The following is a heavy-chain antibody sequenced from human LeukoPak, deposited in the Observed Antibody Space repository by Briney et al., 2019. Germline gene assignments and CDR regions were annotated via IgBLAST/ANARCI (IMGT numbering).Heavy chain of an antibody. CDR2: IYHSGNT. CDR1: GDSISSSHW. Sequence: NPSETLSLTCAVSGDSISSSHWWSWVRQSLGKGLEWIGEIYHSGNTNYNPSLKSRAAISLDKSSNQFSLRLTSVTAADTAMYFCAREEMPGKFDYWGQGTLVTVSS. J-gene: IGHJ4*02. V-gene: IGHV4-4*02. CDR3: AREEMPGKFDY. D-gene: IGHD1-26*01.